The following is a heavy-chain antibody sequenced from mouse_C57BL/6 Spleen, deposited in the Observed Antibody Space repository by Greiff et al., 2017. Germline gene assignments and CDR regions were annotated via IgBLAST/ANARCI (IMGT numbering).Heavy chain of an antibody. D-gene: IGHD3-2*02. CDR1: GYTFTTYP. CDR3: ATPDSSGYPFAY. Sequence: LVESGAELVKPGASVKMSCKASGYTFTTYPIEWMKQNHGKSLEWIGNFHPYNDDTKYNEKFKGKATLTVEKSSSTVYLELSRLTSDDSAVYYCATPDSSGYPFAYWGQGTLVTVSA. J-gene: IGHJ3*01. V-gene: IGHV1-47*01. CDR2: FHPYNDDT.